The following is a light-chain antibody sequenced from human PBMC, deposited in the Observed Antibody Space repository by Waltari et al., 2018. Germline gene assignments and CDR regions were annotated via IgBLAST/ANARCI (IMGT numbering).Light chain of an antibody. J-gene: IGKJ1*01. Sequence: EIVLTQSPGTLSLSPGERATLSCRASQSVSRSLAWYQQKPGQAPRLLIYDASSRATGIPDRFSGSGSGTDFSLTISRLEPEDFAVYYCQKYVSLPATFGQGTKEEIK. CDR1: QSVSRS. CDR2: DAS. V-gene: IGKV3-20*01. CDR3: QKYVSLPAT.